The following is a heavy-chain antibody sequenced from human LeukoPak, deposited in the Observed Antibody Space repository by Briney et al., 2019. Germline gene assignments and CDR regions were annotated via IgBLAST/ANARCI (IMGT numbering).Heavy chain of an antibody. CDR1: GGSFSGNY. CDR2: INHIGNT. J-gene: IGHJ6*03. Sequence: SETLSLTCAVYGGSFSGNYWSWIRQAPGKGLDWIGEINHIGNTNYNPSLTSRVIISVDTSKNQLSLMLSSVTAADTAVYFCARGLHYYYYMDVWGTGTTVTVSS. V-gene: IGHV4-34*01. CDR3: ARGLHYYYYMDV.